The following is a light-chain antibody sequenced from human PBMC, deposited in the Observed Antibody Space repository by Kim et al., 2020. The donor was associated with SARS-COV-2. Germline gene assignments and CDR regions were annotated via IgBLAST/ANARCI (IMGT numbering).Light chain of an antibody. J-gene: IGKJ1*01. CDR1: QSVSSN. CDR3: QQYNNWPSVA. Sequence: SPGERATLSCRASQSVSSNLAWYQQKPGQAPRLLIYGASTRATGIPARFSDSGSGTEFTLTISSLQSEDFAVYYCQQYNNWPSVAFGQGTKVEIK. CDR2: GAS. V-gene: IGKV3-15*01.